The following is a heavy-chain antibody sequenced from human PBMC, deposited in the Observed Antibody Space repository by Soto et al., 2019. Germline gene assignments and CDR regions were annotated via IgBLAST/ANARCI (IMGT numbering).Heavy chain of an antibody. CDR3: ARLASSSSWANFDY. Sequence: PSETLSLTCTVSGGSISSYYWSWIRQPPGKGLEWIGYIYDSGSTNYNPSLKSRVTISVDTSKNQFSLKLSSVTAAGTAVYYCARLASSSSWANFDYWGQGTLVTVSS. J-gene: IGHJ4*02. D-gene: IGHD6-13*01. CDR2: IYDSGST. CDR1: GGSISSYY. V-gene: IGHV4-59*01.